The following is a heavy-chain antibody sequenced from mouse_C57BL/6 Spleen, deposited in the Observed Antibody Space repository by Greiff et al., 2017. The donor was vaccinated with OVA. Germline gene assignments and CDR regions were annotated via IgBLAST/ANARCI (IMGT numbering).Heavy chain of an antibody. CDR2: IYPGSGST. CDR3: ARVYYGNFDY. Sequence: QVQLQQPGAELVKPGASVKMSCKASGYTFNSYCITWVKQRPGQGLEWIGNIYPGSGSTKYDEKFKSKATLTVDTSSNTAYMQLSSLTSEDSAVYYGARVYYGNFDYWGQGTTLTVSS. D-gene: IGHD2-1*01. CDR1: GYTFNSYC. J-gene: IGHJ2*01. V-gene: IGHV1-55*01.